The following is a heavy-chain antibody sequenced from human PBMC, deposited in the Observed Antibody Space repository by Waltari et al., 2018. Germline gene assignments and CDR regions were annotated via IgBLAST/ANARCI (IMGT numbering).Heavy chain of an antibody. CDR1: GFNFDDYA. CDR3: AKGHSGSYGLKD. D-gene: IGHD1-26*01. Sequence: EVQLVESGGGLVQPGRSLRLSCAVSGFNFDDYAMHWVRQAQGTGLEWVSGSSWNSDNIGYADSVKGRFTISRDNAKNSLYLQMNSLRPEDTALYYCAKGHSGSYGLKDWGQGTLVTVSS. CDR2: SSWNSDNI. J-gene: IGHJ4*02. V-gene: IGHV3-9*01.